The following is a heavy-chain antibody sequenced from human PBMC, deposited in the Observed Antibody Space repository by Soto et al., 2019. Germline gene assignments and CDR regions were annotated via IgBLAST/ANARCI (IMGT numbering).Heavy chain of an antibody. CDR3: ASVWYYESSGHCAFDY. D-gene: IGHD3-22*01. CDR1: GDGFSNYG. V-gene: IGHV1-18*01. CDR2: IRAYDGQS. J-gene: IGHJ4*02. Sequence: ASVKVSCKACGDGFSNYGFSWVRQAPGQGREGMGWIRAYDGQSNYTKKFQGRVTMTTDTSASTAYMELRGLRSDDRAGYYWASVWYYESSGHCAFDYWGPGTLVTVSS.